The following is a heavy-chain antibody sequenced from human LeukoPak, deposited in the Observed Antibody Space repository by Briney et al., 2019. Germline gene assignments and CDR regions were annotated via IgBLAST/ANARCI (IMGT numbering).Heavy chain of an antibody. CDR2: IYTSGST. V-gene: IGHV4-4*07. J-gene: IGHJ6*02. Sequence: PSETLSLTCTVSGGSISSYYWSWIRQPAGKGLEWIGRIYTSGSTNYNPSLKSRVTMSVDTSKNQLSLKLSSVTAADTAVYYCARVGIAAAGTWDYYYGMDVWGQGTTVTVSS. D-gene: IGHD6-13*01. CDR1: GGSISSYY. CDR3: ARVGIAAAGTWDYYYGMDV.